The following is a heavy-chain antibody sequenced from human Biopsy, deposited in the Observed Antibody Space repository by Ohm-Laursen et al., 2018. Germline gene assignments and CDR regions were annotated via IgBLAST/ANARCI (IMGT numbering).Heavy chain of an antibody. Sequence: SDTLSLTWTVSGGSISSYYWMWIRQPPGKGLEWIGYIHHAQSATYSPSLKSRVTISVDTSKNQFSLKLSSVTAADTAVYYCASRLYGPNPIDYWGQGTLVTVSS. D-gene: IGHD2-8*01. CDR1: GGSISSYY. CDR2: IHHAQSA. J-gene: IGHJ4*01. CDR3: ASRLYGPNPIDY. V-gene: IGHV4-59*07.